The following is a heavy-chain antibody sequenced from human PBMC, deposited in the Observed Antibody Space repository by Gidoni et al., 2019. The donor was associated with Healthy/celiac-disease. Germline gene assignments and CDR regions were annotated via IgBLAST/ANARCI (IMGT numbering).Heavy chain of an antibody. D-gene: IGHD3-22*01. J-gene: IGHJ5*02. CDR3: ARDSITMIGVKVWFDP. CDR2: ISAYNGNT. CDR1: GYTFTRYG. V-gene: IGHV1-18*04. Sequence: QVQLVQSVAEVKKPGASVKVSCKASGYTFTRYGISWVRQAPGQGLEWMGWISAYNGNTNYAQKLQGRVTMTTDTSTSTAYMELRSLRSDDTAVYYCARDSITMIGVKVWFDPWGQGTLVTVSS.